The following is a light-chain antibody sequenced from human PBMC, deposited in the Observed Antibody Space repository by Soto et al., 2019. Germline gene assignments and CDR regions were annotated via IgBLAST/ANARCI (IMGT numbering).Light chain of an antibody. J-gene: IGLJ1*01. CDR1: SSDVGGYNY. CDR3: CPYAGSYTYV. CDR2: DVS. V-gene: IGLV2-11*01. Sequence: QSVLTQPRSVSGSPGQSVTISCTGTSSDVGGYNYVSWYQQHPGKAPKLMIYDVSKRPSGVPDRFSGSKSGNTASLTISGLQAEDEADYYCCPYAGSYTYVFGTGTKVTV.